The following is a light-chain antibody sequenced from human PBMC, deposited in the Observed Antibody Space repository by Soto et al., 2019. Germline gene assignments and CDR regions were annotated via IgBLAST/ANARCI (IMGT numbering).Light chain of an antibody. CDR1: SSDVGGYNY. J-gene: IGLJ1*01. V-gene: IGLV2-8*01. CDR3: SSYAGYNNYV. Sequence: QSALPQPPYASGSPGQSVTISCTGTSSDVGGYNYVSWYQQHPGKAPKLMIYEVSKRPSGVPDRFSGSRSGNTASLTVSGLQAEDEADYYCSSYAGYNNYVFGAGTRSPS. CDR2: EVS.